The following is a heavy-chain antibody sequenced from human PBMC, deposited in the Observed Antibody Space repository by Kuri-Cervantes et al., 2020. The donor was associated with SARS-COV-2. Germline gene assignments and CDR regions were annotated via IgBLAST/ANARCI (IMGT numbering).Heavy chain of an antibody. V-gene: IGHV4-34*01. CDR1: GGSFSGYY. CDR3: ARGGFRMAARHFDY. D-gene: IGHD6-6*01. CDR2: INHSGST. J-gene: IGHJ4*02. Sequence: SETLSLTCAVYGGSFSGYYWSWIRQPPGKGLEWIGEINHSGSTNYNPSLKSRVTISVDTSKNQFSLKLSSVTAADTAVYYCARGGFRMAARHFDYWGQGTRVTGCS.